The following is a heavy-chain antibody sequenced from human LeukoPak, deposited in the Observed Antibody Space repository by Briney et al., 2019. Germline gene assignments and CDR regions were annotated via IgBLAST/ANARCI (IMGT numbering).Heavy chain of an antibody. CDR2: IIPILGIA. D-gene: IGHD6-13*01. CDR3: ARGAGISSSSWYFVAN. J-gene: IGHJ4*02. Sequence: SVKVSCKASGGTFSSYAISWVRQAPGQGLVWMGRIIPILGIANYAQKFQGRVTITADKSTSTAYMELSSLRSEDTAVYYCARGAGISSSSWYFVANWGQGTLVTVSS. CDR1: GGTFSSYA. V-gene: IGHV1-69*04.